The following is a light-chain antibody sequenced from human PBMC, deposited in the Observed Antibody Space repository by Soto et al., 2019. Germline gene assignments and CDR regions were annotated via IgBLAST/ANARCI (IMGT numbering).Light chain of an antibody. CDR3: QQYGSSLTWT. CDR1: QSISSY. Sequence: EIVLTQSPGTLSLSPGERATLSCRASQSISSYFAWYQQKPGQAPRLLIYDTSTRATGIPARFSGSGSGTDFTLTISRLEPEDFAVYYCQQYGSSLTWTFGQGTKVDIK. V-gene: IGKV3-20*01. J-gene: IGKJ1*01. CDR2: DTS.